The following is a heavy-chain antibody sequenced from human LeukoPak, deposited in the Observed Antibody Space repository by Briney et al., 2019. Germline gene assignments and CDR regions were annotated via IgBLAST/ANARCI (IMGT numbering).Heavy chain of an antibody. Sequence: GGSLRLSCAASGFTFSSNWMSWVRQAPGKGLEWVANIKQDGSEKYYVDSVKGRFTISRDNAKNSLYLQMNSLRAEDTAVYYCXRDXAKGDWSHYLDYWGQGTLVTVSS. CDR3: XRDXAKGDWSHYLDY. J-gene: IGHJ4*02. D-gene: IGHD2-21*02. V-gene: IGHV3-7*01. CDR1: GFTFSSNW. CDR2: IKQDGSEK.